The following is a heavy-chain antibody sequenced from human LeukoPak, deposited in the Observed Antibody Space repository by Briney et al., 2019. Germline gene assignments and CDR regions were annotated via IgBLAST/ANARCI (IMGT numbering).Heavy chain of an antibody. V-gene: IGHV4-31*03. CDR2: IYYSGST. J-gene: IGHJ3*02. Sequence: SETLSLTCTVSGGSISSGGYYWSWIRQHPGKGLEWIGYIYYSGSTYYNPSLKSRVTISVDTSKNQLSLKLSSVTAADTAVYYCARGWSTGQIAAAGSDDAFDIWGQGTMVTVSS. D-gene: IGHD6-13*01. CDR1: GGSISSGGYY. CDR3: ARGWSTGQIAAAGSDDAFDI.